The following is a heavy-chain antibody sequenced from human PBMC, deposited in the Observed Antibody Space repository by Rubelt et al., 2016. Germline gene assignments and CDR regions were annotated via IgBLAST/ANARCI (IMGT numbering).Heavy chain of an antibody. V-gene: IGHV4-39*01. CDR3: ASGSVGEDY. J-gene: IGHJ4*02. D-gene: IGHD1-26*01. Sequence: EWIGSIYYSGSTYYNPSLKSRVTISVDTSKNQFSLKLSSVTAADTAVYYCASGSVGEDYWGQGTLVTVSS. CDR2: IYYSGST.